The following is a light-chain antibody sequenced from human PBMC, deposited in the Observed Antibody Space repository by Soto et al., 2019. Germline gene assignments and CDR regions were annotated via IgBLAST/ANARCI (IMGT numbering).Light chain of an antibody. Sequence: EIVLTQSPGTLSLSPGERATLSCRASQSVSSSYLALYRQTPGQAPRLLIYGASSRATGIPDRFSGSGSGTDFTLTISRLEPEDFAMYYCQQYGSSPVTFGQGTKVDIK. CDR3: QQYGSSPVT. V-gene: IGKV3-20*01. J-gene: IGKJ1*01. CDR1: QSVSSSY. CDR2: GAS.